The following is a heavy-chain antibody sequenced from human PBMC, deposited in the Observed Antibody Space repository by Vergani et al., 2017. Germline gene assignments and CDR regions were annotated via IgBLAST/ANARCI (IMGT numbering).Heavy chain of an antibody. CDR1: GFTFDDYA. CDR3: ARDEGPVGSIDGLIWGYYYYMDV. J-gene: IGHJ6*03. Sequence: EVQLVESGGGLVQPGRSLRLSCAASGFTFDDYAMHWVRQAPGQGLEWVSGISWNSGSIGYADSVKGRFTISRDNAKNSLYLQMNSLRAEDTALYYCARDEGPVGSIDGLIWGYYYYMDVWGKGTTVTVSS. D-gene: IGHD5-24*01. V-gene: IGHV3-9*01. CDR2: ISWNSGSI.